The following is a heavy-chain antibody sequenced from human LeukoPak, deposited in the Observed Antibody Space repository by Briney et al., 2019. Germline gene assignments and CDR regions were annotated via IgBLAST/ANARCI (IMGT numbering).Heavy chain of an antibody. CDR1: GFTFSSYV. CDR2: IWYDGSNK. D-gene: IGHD1-1*01. CDR3: ARAPQYQLIDY. Sequence: PGRSLRLSCAASGFTFSSYVMHWVRQAPGKGLEWVAVIWYDGSNKYYADSVKGRFTISRDNSKNTLYLQMNSLRAEDTAVYYCARAPQYQLIDYWGQGTLVTVSS. V-gene: IGHV3-33*01. J-gene: IGHJ4*02.